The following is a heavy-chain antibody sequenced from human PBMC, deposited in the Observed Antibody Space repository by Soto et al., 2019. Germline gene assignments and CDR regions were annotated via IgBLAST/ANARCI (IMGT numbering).Heavy chain of an antibody. CDR3: ARERTRWLQPDY. Sequence: PGGFLRLSCAASGFTFSSYAMHWVRQAPGKGLEWVAVISYDGSNKYYADSVKGRFTISRDNSKNTLYLQMNSLRAEDTAVYYCARERTRWLQPDYWGQGTLVTVSS. V-gene: IGHV3-30-3*01. J-gene: IGHJ4*02. CDR1: GFTFSSYA. CDR2: ISYDGSNK. D-gene: IGHD5-18*01.